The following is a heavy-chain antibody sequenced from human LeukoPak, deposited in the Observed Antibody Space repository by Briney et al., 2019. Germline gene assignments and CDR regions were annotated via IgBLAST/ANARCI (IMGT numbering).Heavy chain of an antibody. V-gene: IGHV4-39*07. D-gene: IGHD5-24*01. CDR1: GGSISSSSYY. Sequence: SETLSLTCTVSGGSISSSSYYWGWIRQPPGKGLEWIGSIYYSGSTNYNPSLKSRVTISVDTSKNQFSLKLSSVTAADTAVYYCARRVEMATITLLDYWGQGTLVTVSS. CDR2: IYYSGST. J-gene: IGHJ4*02. CDR3: ARRVEMATITLLDY.